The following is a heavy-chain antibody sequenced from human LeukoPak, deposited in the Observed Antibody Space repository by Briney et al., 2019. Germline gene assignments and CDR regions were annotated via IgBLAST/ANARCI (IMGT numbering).Heavy chain of an antibody. J-gene: IGHJ4*02. CDR3: AGGYCSGGSCYSRYYFDY. V-gene: IGHV3-21*01. D-gene: IGHD2-15*01. CDR1: GFTFSSYS. CDR2: ISSSSSYI. Sequence: GGSLRLSCAASGFTFSSYSMNWVRQAPGKGLEWVSSISSSSSYIYYADSVKGRFTISRDNAKNSLYLQMNSLRAEDTAVYYCAGGYCSGGSCYSRYYFDYWGQGTLVTVSS.